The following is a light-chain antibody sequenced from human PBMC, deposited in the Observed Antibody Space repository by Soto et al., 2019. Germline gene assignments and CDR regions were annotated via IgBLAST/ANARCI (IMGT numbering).Light chain of an antibody. CDR3: QQYDISPTWT. CDR2: GVS. J-gene: IGKJ1*01. CDR1: QSVRSSY. Sequence: ENVLTQSPGTLSLSPGERATLSCRASQSVRSSYLAWYQQKPGQAPRLLVYGVSSRAAGTPDRFSGSGSGTDLTLTISRLEPEDFAAYYCQQYDISPTWTFGQGTKVDI. V-gene: IGKV3-20*01.